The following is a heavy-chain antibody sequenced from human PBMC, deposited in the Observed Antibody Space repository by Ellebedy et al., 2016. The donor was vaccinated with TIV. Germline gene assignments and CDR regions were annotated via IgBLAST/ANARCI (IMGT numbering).Heavy chain of an antibody. D-gene: IGHD3-10*01. CDR3: ARGLGYFGSRSRWFDS. Sequence: MPSETLSLTCEVFGGSLSGFHWTWIRQSPIRGLEWIGEMSHRGGTQYNPSLESRVTFSLDPSKKQISLTLTSVTAADTAKYYCARGLGYFGSRSRWFDSWGQGSLVTVSS. V-gene: IGHV4-34*01. J-gene: IGHJ5*02. CDR1: GGSLSGFH. CDR2: MSHRGGT.